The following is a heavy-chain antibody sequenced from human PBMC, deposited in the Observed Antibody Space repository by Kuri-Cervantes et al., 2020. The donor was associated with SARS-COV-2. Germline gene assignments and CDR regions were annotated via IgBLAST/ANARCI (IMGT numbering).Heavy chain of an antibody. CDR2: INSDGSST. CDR3: ARDQGHRIAAAGTIPFDY. J-gene: IGHJ4*02. D-gene: IGHD6-13*01. Sequence: ETLSPTCAASGFTFSSYWMHWVRQAPGKGLVWVSRINSDGSSTSYADSVKGRFTISRDNAKNTLYLQMNSLRAEDTAVYYCARDQGHRIAAAGTIPFDYWGQGTLVTVSS. CDR1: GFTFSSYW. V-gene: IGHV3-74*01.